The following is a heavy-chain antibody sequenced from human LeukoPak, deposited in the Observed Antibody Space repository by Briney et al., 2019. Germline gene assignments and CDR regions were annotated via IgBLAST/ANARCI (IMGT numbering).Heavy chain of an antibody. J-gene: IGHJ4*02. CDR1: GYTFISYG. D-gene: IGHD1-26*01. V-gene: IGHV1-18*01. Sequence: GASVKVSCKASGYTFISYGTSWVRQAPGQGLEWMGWISAYNGNTNYAQKFQGRVTMTTDTSTSTAYMELRSLRSDDTAVYYCARGEVGGSYGIAFDYWGQGTLVTVSS. CDR3: ARGEVGGSYGIAFDY. CDR2: ISAYNGNT.